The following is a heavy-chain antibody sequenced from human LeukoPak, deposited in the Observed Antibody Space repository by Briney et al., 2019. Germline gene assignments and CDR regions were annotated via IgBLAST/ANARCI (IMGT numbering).Heavy chain of an antibody. Sequence: GGSLRLSCAASGFSLSNYWMSWVRQTPGKGLEWVANIKQDGSEKHYVDSVKGRFTISRDNSKNTLYLQMNSLRAEDTAVYYCAKDRGSGYDFWSGYFPADYWGQGTLVTVSS. D-gene: IGHD3-3*01. CDR1: GFSLSNYW. V-gene: IGHV3-7*03. CDR3: AKDRGSGYDFWSGYFPADY. CDR2: IKQDGSEK. J-gene: IGHJ4*02.